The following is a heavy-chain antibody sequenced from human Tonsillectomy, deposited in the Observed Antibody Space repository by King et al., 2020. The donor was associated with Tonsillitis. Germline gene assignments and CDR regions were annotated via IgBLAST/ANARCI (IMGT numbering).Heavy chain of an antibody. CDR3: ARGGYSGYDRTHSVDY. D-gene: IGHD5-12*01. J-gene: IGHJ4*02. CDR1: GFTFSGFW. CDR2: IKQDGTEK. Sequence: VQLVESGGGLVQPGGSLRLSCAASGFTFSGFWMTWVRQAPGKGLEWVANIKQDGTEKHYVDSVKGRFTISRDNAKNSLYLQMNSPRAEDTAVYYCARGGYSGYDRTHSVDYWGQGTLVPVSS. V-gene: IGHV3-7*03.